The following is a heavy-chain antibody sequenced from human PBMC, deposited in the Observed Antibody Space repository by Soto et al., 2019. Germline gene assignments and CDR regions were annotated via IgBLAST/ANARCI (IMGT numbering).Heavy chain of an antibody. D-gene: IGHD5-12*01. CDR2: VSGGGGTT. J-gene: IGHJ6*02. CDR1: GFTFSTYG. CDR3: AKDRSGPTSGYYRRYYGLDG. Sequence: EVQLLESGGGLVQPGGSLRLSCTASGFTFSTYGMSWVRQAPGKGLDWVSAVSGGGGTTYYADSVKGLFTISRDNSKNSLYLQMKYLRAADTPVYYFAKDRSGPTSGYYRRYYGLDGWGPGTTVSVSS. V-gene: IGHV3-23*01.